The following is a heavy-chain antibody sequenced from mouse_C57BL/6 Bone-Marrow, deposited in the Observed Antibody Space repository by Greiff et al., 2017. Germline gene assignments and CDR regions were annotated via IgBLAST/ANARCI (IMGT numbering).Heavy chain of an antibody. J-gene: IGHJ2*01. Sequence: VQLQQPGAELVRPGTSVKLSCKASGYTFTSYWMHWVKQRPGQGLEWIGVIDPSDSYTNYNQKFKGKATLTVDTSSSTAYMQLSSLTSEDSAVYYCARDTTVVARDYWGQGTTLTVSS. CDR1: GYTFTSYW. D-gene: IGHD1-1*01. V-gene: IGHV1-59*01. CDR2: IDPSDSYT. CDR3: ARDTTVVARDY.